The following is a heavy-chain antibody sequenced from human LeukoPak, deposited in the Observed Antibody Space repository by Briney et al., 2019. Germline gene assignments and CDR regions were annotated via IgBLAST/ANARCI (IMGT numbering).Heavy chain of an antibody. CDR1: GGSISSSSYY. CDR2: IFYSGST. D-gene: IGHD5-18*01. CDR3: ARGEYSYGFEGEHWFDP. J-gene: IGHJ5*02. V-gene: IGHV4-39*07. Sequence: SETLSLTCTVSGGSISSSSYYWGWVRQPPGKALEWIGNIFYSGSTYYSPSLKSRVTISVDTSKNQFSLKLSSVTAADTAVYYCARGEYSYGFEGEHWFDPWGQGTLVTVSS.